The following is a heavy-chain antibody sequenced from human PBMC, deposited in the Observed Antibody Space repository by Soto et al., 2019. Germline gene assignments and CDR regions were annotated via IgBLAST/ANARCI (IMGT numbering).Heavy chain of an antibody. D-gene: IGHD6-13*01. CDR1: GYTFTSYG. CDR3: ARDIAATGTRWFDP. CDR2: ISADNGNT. V-gene: IGHV1-18*04. Sequence: QVQLVQSGAGVKKPGASVKVSCKASGYTFTSYGISWVRQAPGQGLEWMGWISADNGNTNYAQKVQGRVTMTTDTSTSTAYMELRSLRSDDTAVYFCARDIAATGTRWFDPWGQGTLVTVSS. J-gene: IGHJ5*02.